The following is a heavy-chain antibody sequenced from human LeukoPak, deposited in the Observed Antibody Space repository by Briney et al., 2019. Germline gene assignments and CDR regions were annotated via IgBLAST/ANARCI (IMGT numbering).Heavy chain of an antibody. D-gene: IGHD6-6*01. CDR2: ISSSSSYI. CDR1: GFTFSSYS. J-gene: IGHJ4*02. CDR3: ARDVVQYSSSSCFDY. Sequence: GGSLRLSCAASGFTFSSYSMNWVRQAPGKGLEWVSSISSSSSYIYYADSVKGRFTISRDNAKNSLYLQMNSLRAEDTAVYYCARDVVQYSSSSCFDYWGQGTLVTVSS. V-gene: IGHV3-21*01.